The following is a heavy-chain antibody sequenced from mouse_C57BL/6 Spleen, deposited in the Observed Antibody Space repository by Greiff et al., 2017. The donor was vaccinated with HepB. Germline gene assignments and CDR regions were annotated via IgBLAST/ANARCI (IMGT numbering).Heavy chain of an antibody. J-gene: IGHJ4*01. CDR3: ARSDITTVVAPRAMDY. CDR2: IYPGSGST. CDR1: GYTFTSYW. D-gene: IGHD1-1*01. V-gene: IGHV1-55*01. Sequence: QVQLQQPGAELVKPGASVKMSCKASGYTFTSYWITWVKQRPGQGLEWIGDIYPGSGSTNYNEKFKSKATLTVDTSSSTAYMQLSSLTSEDSAVYYCARSDITTVVAPRAMDYWGQGTSVTVSS.